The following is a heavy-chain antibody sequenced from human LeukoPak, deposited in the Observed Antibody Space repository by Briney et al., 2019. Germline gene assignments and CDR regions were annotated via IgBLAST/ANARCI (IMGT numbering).Heavy chain of an antibody. V-gene: IGHV4-39*07. J-gene: IGHJ4*02. D-gene: IGHD2-15*01. CDR2: IYYSGST. Sequence: SETLSLTCTVSGGSISSSSYYWGWIRQPPGKGLEWIGSIYYSGSTYYNPSLKSRVTMSVDTSKNQFSLKLSSVTAADTAVYYCAAHCSGGSCYSEVPDWGQGTLVTVSS. CDR1: GGSISSSSYY. CDR3: AAHCSGGSCYSEVPD.